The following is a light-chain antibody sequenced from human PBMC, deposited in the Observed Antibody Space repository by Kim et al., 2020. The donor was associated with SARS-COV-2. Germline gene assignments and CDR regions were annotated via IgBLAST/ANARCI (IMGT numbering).Light chain of an antibody. CDR1: QGVSNY. CDR3: QQRGS. J-gene: IGKJ5*01. Sequence: GTLSLSPGDRATPSGRASQGVSNYLAWYQQKPGQAPRLLIYEASKRAAGIPARFSGSGSGTDFTLTISRLEPGDSAVYFCQQRGSFGQGTRLEIK. V-gene: IGKV3-11*01. CDR2: EAS.